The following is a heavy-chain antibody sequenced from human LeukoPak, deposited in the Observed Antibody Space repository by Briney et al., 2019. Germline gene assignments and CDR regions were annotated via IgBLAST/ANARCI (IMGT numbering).Heavy chain of an antibody. J-gene: IGHJ6*02. CDR2: IYHSGST. CDR3: ARGRWRMDV. V-gene: IGHV4-34*01. Sequence: SETLSLTCAVYGGSFSGYYWSWIRQPPGKGLEWIGEIYHSGSTNYNPSLKSRVTISVDTSKNQFSLKLSSVTAADTAVYYCARGRWRMDVWGQGTTVTVSS. D-gene: IGHD5-24*01. CDR1: GGSFSGYY.